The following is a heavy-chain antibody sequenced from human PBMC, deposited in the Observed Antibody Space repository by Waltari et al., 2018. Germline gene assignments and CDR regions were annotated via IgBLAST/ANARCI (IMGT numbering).Heavy chain of an antibody. CDR3: ARAMELVLAFDI. CDR2: FIPIFGTA. D-gene: IGHD1-1*01. CDR1: GGPFSSYA. Sequence: QVQLVQSGAEVKKPGASVKVSCKASGGPFSSYAIRWVRQAPGQGLEWMGGFIPIFGTANYAQKFQGRVTITADESTSTAYMELSSLRSEDTAVYYCARAMELVLAFDIWGQGTMVTVSS. V-gene: IGHV1-69*01. J-gene: IGHJ3*02.